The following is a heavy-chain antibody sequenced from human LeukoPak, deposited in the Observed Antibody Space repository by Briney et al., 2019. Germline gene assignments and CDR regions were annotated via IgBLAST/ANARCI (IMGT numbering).Heavy chain of an antibody. CDR2: IQSTTNGGTP. CDR1: GFTFINAW. CDR3: TSGVGTLDY. D-gene: IGHD1-14*01. Sequence: GGSLRLSCAASGFTFINAWMTWVRQAPGKGLEWVGRIQSTTNGGTPDYATPVKGRFTISRDDSKNTLYLQMNSLKTEDTAVYYCTSGVGTLDYWGQGPWSPSP. J-gene: IGHJ4*02. V-gene: IGHV3-15*01.